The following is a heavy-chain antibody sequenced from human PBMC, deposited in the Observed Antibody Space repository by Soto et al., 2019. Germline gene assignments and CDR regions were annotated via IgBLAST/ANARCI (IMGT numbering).Heavy chain of an antibody. V-gene: IGHV3-33*01. CDR1: GFTFSSYG. D-gene: IGHD3-10*01. J-gene: IGHJ6*02. Sequence: QVQLVASGGGVVQPRRCLRLSCAASGFTFSSYGMHWVRQAPGKGLEWVAVRWYDGSNKYYADSVKGRFTISIDNSKNTLYLQRNSLRDEATVVYYCARGRVRAVYGMGVLGPGTTVTVSS. CDR2: RWYDGSNK. CDR3: ARGRVRAVYGMGV.